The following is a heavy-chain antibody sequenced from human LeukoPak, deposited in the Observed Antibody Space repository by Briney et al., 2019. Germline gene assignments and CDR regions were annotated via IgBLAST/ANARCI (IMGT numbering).Heavy chain of an antibody. CDR3: VKTLGGSREGFDY. J-gene: IGHJ4*02. CDR1: GFSFDDYP. V-gene: IGHV3-64D*08. Sequence: PGVSLRLSCAASGFSFDDYPMHWVRQAPGKGLEFVSAISPNGGSTYYADSVKGRFTISRDNSKNTVYLQMSSLRAEDTAVYYCVKTLGGSREGFDYWGQGTLVTVSS. CDR2: ISPNGGST. D-gene: IGHD3-16*01.